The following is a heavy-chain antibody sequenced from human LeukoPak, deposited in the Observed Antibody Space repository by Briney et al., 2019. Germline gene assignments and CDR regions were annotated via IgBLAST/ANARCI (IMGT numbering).Heavy chain of an antibody. V-gene: IGHV3-30*04. Sequence: GRSLRLSCAASGFTFSSYAMHWVRQAPGKGLEWAAVISYDGSNKYYADSVKGRFTISRDNSKNTLYLQMNSLRAEDTAVYYCARASYSSGWYVVGAFDIWGQGTMVTVSS. CDR2: ISYDGSNK. D-gene: IGHD6-19*01. CDR3: ARASYSSGWYVVGAFDI. J-gene: IGHJ3*02. CDR1: GFTFSSYA.